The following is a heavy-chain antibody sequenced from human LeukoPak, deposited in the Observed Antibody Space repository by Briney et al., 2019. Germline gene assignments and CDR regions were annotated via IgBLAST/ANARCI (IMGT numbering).Heavy chain of an antibody. CDR3: ARDQDAYYYDSSGVDY. CDR2: IWYDGSNK. Sequence: PGGSLRLSCAASGFTFSSYGMHWVRQAPGKGLEWVAVIWYDGSNKYYADSVKGRFTISRDNSKNTLYLQTNSLRAEDTAVYYCARDQDAYYYDSSGVDYWGQGTLVTVSS. V-gene: IGHV3-33*01. J-gene: IGHJ4*02. CDR1: GFTFSSYG. D-gene: IGHD3-22*01.